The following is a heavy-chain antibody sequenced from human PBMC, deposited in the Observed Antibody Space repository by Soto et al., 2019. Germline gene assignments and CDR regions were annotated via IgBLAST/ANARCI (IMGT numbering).Heavy chain of an antibody. CDR2: IYHSGST. D-gene: IGHD4-17*01. V-gene: IGHV4-30-2*01. CDR3: ARAHYGDYGYGMDV. J-gene: IGHJ6*02. CDR1: GGSISSGGYS. Sequence: QLQLQESGSGLVKPSQTLSLTCAVSGGSISSGGYSWSWIRQPSGKGLEWIGYIYHSGSTYYNPSLKSRVTISVDRSKNQFSLKLSSVTAADTAVYYCARAHYGDYGYGMDVWGQGTTVTVSS.